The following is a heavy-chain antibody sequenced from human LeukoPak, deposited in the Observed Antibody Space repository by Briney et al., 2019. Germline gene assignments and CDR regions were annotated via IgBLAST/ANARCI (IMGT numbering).Heavy chain of an antibody. J-gene: IGHJ4*02. CDR1: GGSISSSSYY. V-gene: IGHV4-39*01. CDR3: ARPLRQLAAAPIGY. D-gene: IGHD6-13*01. Sequence: PSETLSLTCTVSGGSISSSSYYWGWIRQPPGKGLEWIGSIYYSGSTYYNPSLKSRVTISVDTSKNQFSLKLSSVTAADTAVYYCARPLRQLAAAPIGYWGQGTLVTVSS. CDR2: IYYSGST.